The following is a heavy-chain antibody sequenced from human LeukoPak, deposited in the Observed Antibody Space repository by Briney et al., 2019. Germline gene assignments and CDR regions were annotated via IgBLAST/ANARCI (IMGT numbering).Heavy chain of an antibody. J-gene: IGHJ5*02. D-gene: IGHD6-13*01. Sequence: PGGSLRLSCAASGFTFSSYSMNWVRQAPGKGLEWVSYISSSSSTIYYADSVKGRFTISRDNAKNSLYLQMNSLRAEDTAVYYCAKAVDSSSSLSNWFDPWGQGTLVTVSS. CDR1: GFTFSSYS. CDR3: AKAVDSSSSLSNWFDP. CDR2: ISSSSSTI. V-gene: IGHV3-48*04.